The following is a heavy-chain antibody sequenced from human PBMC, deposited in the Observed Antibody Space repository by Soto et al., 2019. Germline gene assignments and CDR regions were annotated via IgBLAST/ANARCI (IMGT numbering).Heavy chain of an antibody. Sequence: QLQLQESGPGLVKPSETLSLTCTVSGGSISSSSYYWGWIRQPPGKGLEWIGSIYYSGSTYYTPSLKSRVTISVDTSKNQFSLKLSSVTAADTAVSYCARLGIAAAGTDEFDYWGQGTLVTVSS. CDR3: ARLGIAAAGTDEFDY. V-gene: IGHV4-39*01. CDR2: IYYSGST. J-gene: IGHJ4*02. D-gene: IGHD6-13*01. CDR1: GGSISSSSYY.